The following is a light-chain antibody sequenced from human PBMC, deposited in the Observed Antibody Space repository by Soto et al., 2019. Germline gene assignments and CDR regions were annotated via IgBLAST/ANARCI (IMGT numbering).Light chain of an antibody. CDR3: QQRSNWPSIT. V-gene: IGKV3-11*01. Sequence: EIVLTQSPATLSLSPGERATLSCRASQSVSSYLGWYQQKPGQAPRLLIYGASSRATGIPVRFSGSGSGTDFPLTISSLEPEDFAVYYCQQRSNWPSITFGPGTKVDIK. J-gene: IGKJ3*01. CDR1: QSVSSY. CDR2: GAS.